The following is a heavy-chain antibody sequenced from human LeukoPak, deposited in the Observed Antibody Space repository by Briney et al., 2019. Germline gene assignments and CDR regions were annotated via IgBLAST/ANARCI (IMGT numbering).Heavy chain of an antibody. D-gene: IGHD6-19*01. CDR2: ISGSGGST. Sequence: GGSLRLSCAASGFTFSNYAMSWVRQAPGKGLEWVSAISGSGGSTYYADSVKGRFTISRDNSKNTLYLQMNSLRAEDTAVYYCAKDIEYSSGWYGCCAFDIWGQGTMVTVSS. J-gene: IGHJ3*02. CDR1: GFTFSNYA. V-gene: IGHV3-23*01. CDR3: AKDIEYSSGWYGCCAFDI.